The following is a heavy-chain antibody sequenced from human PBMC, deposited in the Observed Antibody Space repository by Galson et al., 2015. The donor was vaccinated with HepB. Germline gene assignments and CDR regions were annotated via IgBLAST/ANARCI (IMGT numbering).Heavy chain of an antibody. CDR2: IGGSSGTT. J-gene: IGHJ5*02. CDR3: ARNSGNNYRYFFKS. CDR1: GFTFTNFA. V-gene: IGHV3-23*01. Sequence: SLRLSCAASGFTFTNFAMSWVRQAPGKGLEWVSVIGGSSGTTYYTDSVKGRFTISRDNSKNTVYLQIDDLRAEDTAVYYCARNSGNNYRYFFKSWCQGTLVTVSS. D-gene: IGHD1-26*01.